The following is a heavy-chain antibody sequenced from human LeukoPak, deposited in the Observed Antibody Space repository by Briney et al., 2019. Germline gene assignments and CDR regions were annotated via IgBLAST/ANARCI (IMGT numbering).Heavy chain of an antibody. CDR2: IYYSGST. V-gene: IGHV4-38-2*02. CDR3: ARFFYDSSVYYFDY. J-gene: IGHJ4*02. Sequence: SETLSLTCTVSGYSISSGYYWGWIRQPPGKGLEWIGSIYYSGSTYYNPSLKSRVTISVDTSKNQFSLKLSSVTAADTAVYYCARFFYDSSVYYFDYWGQGTLVTVSS. CDR1: GYSISSGYY. D-gene: IGHD3-22*01.